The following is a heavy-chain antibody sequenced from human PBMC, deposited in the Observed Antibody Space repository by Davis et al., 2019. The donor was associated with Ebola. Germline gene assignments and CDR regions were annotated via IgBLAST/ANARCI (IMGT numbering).Heavy chain of an antibody. Sequence: GESLKISCAASGFTFSSYSMNWVRQASGKGLEWVGRIRSKANSYATAYAASVKGRFTISRDDSKNTAYLQMNSLKTEDTAVYYCTMYSSSWYGGDYWGQGTLVTVSS. D-gene: IGHD6-13*01. J-gene: IGHJ4*02. CDR2: IRSKANSYAT. CDR1: GFTFSSYS. CDR3: TMYSSSWYGGDY. V-gene: IGHV3-73*01.